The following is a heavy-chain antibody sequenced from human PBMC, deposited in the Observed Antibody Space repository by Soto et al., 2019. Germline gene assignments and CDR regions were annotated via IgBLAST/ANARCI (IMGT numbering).Heavy chain of an antibody. CDR1: GGSISSYY. V-gene: IGHV4-59*01. CDR2: IYYSGST. Sequence: QVQLQESGPGLVKPSETLSLTCTVSGGSISSYYWSWIRQPPGKGLEWSGYIYYSGSTNYNPSLKSRVTISVDTSKNQFSLKLSSVTAADTAVYYCATVSGGGSSSNYYYMDVWGKGTTVTVSS. D-gene: IGHD6-6*01. CDR3: ATVSGGGSSSNYYYMDV. J-gene: IGHJ6*03.